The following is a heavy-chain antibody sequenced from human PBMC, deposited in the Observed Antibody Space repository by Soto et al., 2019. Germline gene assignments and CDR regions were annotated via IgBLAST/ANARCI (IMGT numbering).Heavy chain of an antibody. CDR2: IYGSGST. CDR3: AGESDCFWSGNTVDN. Sequence: QVQLQESGPGLVKPSETLSLTCTVSGGSISSYYWSWIRQPAGKGLEWTGRIYGSGSTDYNPSLPRRVAMSVAATKNQFSPRLSSVTASDTAVYYCAGESDCFWSGNTVDNWGQGTLVTVSS. J-gene: IGHJ4*02. V-gene: IGHV4-4*07. CDR1: GGSISSYY. D-gene: IGHD3-3*01.